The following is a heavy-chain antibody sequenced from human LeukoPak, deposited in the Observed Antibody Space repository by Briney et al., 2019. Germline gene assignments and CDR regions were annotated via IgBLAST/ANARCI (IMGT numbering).Heavy chain of an antibody. CDR1: GFTFPSSA. Sequence: ASVTVSCKASGFTFPSSAMQWVRQARGQRLEWIGWIVVGSGNTNYAQKFQERVTISRDMTTSTAYMELSSLRSEDTAVYYCATPRDGDYQNDAFDIWGQGTMVTVSS. CDR3: ATPRDGDYQNDAFDI. V-gene: IGHV1-58*02. CDR2: IVVGSGNT. J-gene: IGHJ3*02. D-gene: IGHD4-17*01.